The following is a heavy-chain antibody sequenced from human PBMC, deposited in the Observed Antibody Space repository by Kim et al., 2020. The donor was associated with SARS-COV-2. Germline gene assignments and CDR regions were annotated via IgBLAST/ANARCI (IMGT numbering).Heavy chain of an antibody. CDR3: ARGGVIGITMVRGARGPSMDV. CDR2: INPNSGGT. D-gene: IGHD3-10*01. CDR1: GYTFTGYY. Sequence: ASVKVSCKGSGYTFTGYYMHWVRQAPGQGLEWMGRINPNSGGTNYAQKFQGRVTMTRDTSISTAYMELSRLRSDDTVVYYCARGGVIGITMVRGARGPSMDVWGQGTTVTVSS. V-gene: IGHV1-2*05. J-gene: IGHJ6*02.